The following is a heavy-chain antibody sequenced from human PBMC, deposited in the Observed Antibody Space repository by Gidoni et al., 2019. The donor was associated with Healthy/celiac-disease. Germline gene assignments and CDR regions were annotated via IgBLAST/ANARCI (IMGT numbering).Heavy chain of an antibody. V-gene: IGHV1-46*01. CDR1: GYSFTKFY. CDR3: ARDRGSSSGTSFDY. CDR2: INPSGGST. Sequence: QVQLVQSGAEVKKPGASVKVSCKASGYSFTKFYMHWVRQAPGQGLEWMGIINPSGGSTSYAQKFQGRFTMTRDTSTSTVYMDLSSLKSEDTAVYYCARDRGSSSGTSFDYWGQGTLVTVSS. J-gene: IGHJ4*02. D-gene: IGHD6-13*01.